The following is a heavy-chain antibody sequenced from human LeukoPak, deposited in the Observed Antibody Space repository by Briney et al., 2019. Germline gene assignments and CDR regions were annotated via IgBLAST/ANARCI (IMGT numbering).Heavy chain of an antibody. D-gene: IGHD1-26*01. Sequence: GGSLRLSCIASGFTFGDYAMSWVRQAPGKGLEWVGFITSKVYGETTDYAASVKGRFTISRDDSKSIAYLQLDSLKTEDTAVYYCSRHIVGARTYFDYWGQGALVTVS. CDR2: ITSKVYGETT. CDR3: SRHIVGARTYFDY. J-gene: IGHJ4*02. CDR1: GFTFGDYA. V-gene: IGHV3-49*04.